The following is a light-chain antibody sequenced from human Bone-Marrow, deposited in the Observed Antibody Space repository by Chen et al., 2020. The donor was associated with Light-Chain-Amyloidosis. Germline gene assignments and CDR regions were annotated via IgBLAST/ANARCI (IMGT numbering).Light chain of an antibody. CDR2: GAS. Sequence: EIVMTQSPATLSVSAGERATLSCRASQSVSSNLAWYQQKPCQAPRLLIYGASTRATGIPARFSGSGSGTEFTLTISSLQSEDFAVYYCQQYNNWPPWTFGQGTKVEIK. J-gene: IGKJ1*01. V-gene: IGKV3-15*01. CDR3: QQYNNWPPWT. CDR1: QSVSSN.